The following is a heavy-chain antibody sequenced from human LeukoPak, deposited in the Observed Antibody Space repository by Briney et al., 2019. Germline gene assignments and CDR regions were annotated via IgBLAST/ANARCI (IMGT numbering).Heavy chain of an antibody. V-gene: IGHV3-15*01. J-gene: IGHJ4*02. Sequence: GGSLRLSCAASGFTLSDAWTSWVRQAPGKGLEWVGRIKSKTDGGTTDYVAPVKGRFTISRDDSKNMLYLQMNSLRSEDTAVYYCATVGYAVVGFDYWGQGTLVTVSS. CDR2: IKSKTDGGTT. D-gene: IGHD2-15*01. CDR1: GFTLSDAW. CDR3: ATVGYAVVGFDY.